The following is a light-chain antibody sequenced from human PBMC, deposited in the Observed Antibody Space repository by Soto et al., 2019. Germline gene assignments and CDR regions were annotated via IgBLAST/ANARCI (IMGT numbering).Light chain of an antibody. CDR1: SSDVGGYNY. CDR2: DVS. Sequence: QYVLTQPASVSGSPGQSIAISCTGTSSDVGGYNYVSWYQQHPGKAPKLMIYDVSNRPSGVSNRFSGSKSGNTASLTISGLQAEDESDYYCASYISSSTSYVFGTGTKVTVL. V-gene: IGLV2-14*01. J-gene: IGLJ1*01. CDR3: ASYISSSTSYV.